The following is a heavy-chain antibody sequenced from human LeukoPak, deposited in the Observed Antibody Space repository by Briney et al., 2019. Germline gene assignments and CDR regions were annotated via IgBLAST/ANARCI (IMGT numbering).Heavy chain of an antibody. D-gene: IGHD1-26*01. V-gene: IGHV1-2*06. CDR3: ARESGSYHGNDY. Sequence: ASVKVSCKASGYTFTGYYMHWVRQAPGQGLEWKGRINPNNGGTNCAQKFQGRVTMTGDTSISTAYMELSSLRSDDTAVYYCARESGSYHGNDYWGQGTLVTVSS. CDR1: GYTFTGYY. J-gene: IGHJ4*02. CDR2: INPNNGGT.